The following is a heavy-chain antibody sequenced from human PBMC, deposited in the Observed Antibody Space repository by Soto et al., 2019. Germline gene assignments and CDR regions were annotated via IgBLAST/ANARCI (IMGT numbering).Heavy chain of an antibody. J-gene: IGHJ3*02. CDR3: ARDSSGYPLRYDAFDI. CDR2: IYTSGST. V-gene: IGHV4-4*07. CDR1: GGSISSYY. Sequence: SETLSLTCTVSGGSISSYYWSWIRQPAGKGLEWIGRIYTSGSTNYNPSLKSRVTMSVDTSKNQFSLKLSSVTAADTAVYYCARDSSGYPLRYDAFDIWGQGTMVTVSS. D-gene: IGHD3-22*01.